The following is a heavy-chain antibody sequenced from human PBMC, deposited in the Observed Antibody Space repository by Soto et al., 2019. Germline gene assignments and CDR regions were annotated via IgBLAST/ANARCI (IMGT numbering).Heavy chain of an antibody. CDR3: AREPGIAARPPWFDP. D-gene: IGHD6-6*01. CDR2: IWYDGSNK. CDR1: GFTFSSYG. J-gene: IGHJ5*02. V-gene: IGHV3-33*01. Sequence: PGGSLRLSCAASGFTFSSYGMHWVRQAPGKGLEWVAVIWYDGSNKYYADSVKGRFTISRDNSKNTLYLQMNSLRAEDTAVYYCAREPGIAARPPWFDPWGQGTLVTVSS.